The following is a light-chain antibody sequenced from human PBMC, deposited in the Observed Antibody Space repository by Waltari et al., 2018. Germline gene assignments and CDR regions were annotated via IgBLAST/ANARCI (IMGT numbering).Light chain of an antibody. CDR3: MQNTQIPTT. J-gene: IGKJ2*01. Sequence: DIVMTQTPLSLSVTPGQPASISCKSSQIVLHRDGRTYLYWYLQRPGQPPQLLIYEVSNRFSGVPDRFSGSGSGTDFTLKISRVEAEDVGIYYCMQNTQIPTTFGQGTKLEIK. CDR2: EVS. V-gene: IGKV2D-29*01. CDR1: QIVLHRDGRTY.